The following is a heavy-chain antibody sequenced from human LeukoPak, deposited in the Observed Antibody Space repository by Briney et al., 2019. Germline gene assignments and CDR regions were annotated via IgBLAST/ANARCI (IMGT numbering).Heavy chain of an antibody. V-gene: IGHV3-7*01. Sequence: GSLRLSCAASGFTFSSYWMSWVRQAPGKGLEWVANIKQDGSAKYYVDSVKGRFTISRDNAKNSLYLQMNSLRAEDTAVYYCARETYSGSGSYNYFDYWGQGTLVTVSS. CDR2: IKQDGSAK. J-gene: IGHJ4*02. CDR1: GFTFSSYW. D-gene: IGHD3-10*01. CDR3: ARETYSGSGSYNYFDY.